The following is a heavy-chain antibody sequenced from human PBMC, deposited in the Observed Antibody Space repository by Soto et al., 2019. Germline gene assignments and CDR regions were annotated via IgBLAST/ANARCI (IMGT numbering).Heavy chain of an antibody. CDR2: ISGSGGST. CDR3: AKECSSAYYYYYGMDV. D-gene: IGHD6-6*01. Sequence: GGSLRLSXAASGFTFSSYAMSWVRQAPGKGLEWVSAISGSGGSTYYADSVKGRLTISRDNSKNTLYLQMNSLRAEDTAVYYCAKECSSAYYYYYGMDVWGQGTTVTVSS. J-gene: IGHJ6*02. V-gene: IGHV3-23*01. CDR1: GFTFSSYA.